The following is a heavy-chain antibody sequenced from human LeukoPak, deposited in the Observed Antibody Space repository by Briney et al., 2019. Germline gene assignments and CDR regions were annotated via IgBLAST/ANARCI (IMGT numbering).Heavy chain of an antibody. CDR3: ARAIFGIAATGRAYYFDY. J-gene: IGHJ4*02. Sequence: GASVKVSCKASGYTFTSYYMHWVRQAPGEGLEGMGIIKPSGGSTNYEQKLQGRVTMTRDTTTSTVYMDLSSLRSEDTAVYYCARAIFGIAATGRAYYFDYWGQGTLVTVSS. CDR1: GYTFTSYY. V-gene: IGHV1-46*04. CDR2: IKPSGGST. D-gene: IGHD6-13*01.